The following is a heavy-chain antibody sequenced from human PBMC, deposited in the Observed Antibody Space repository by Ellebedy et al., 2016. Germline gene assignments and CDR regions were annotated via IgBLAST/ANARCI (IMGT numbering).Heavy chain of an antibody. J-gene: IGHJ4*02. CDR3: ASEMATPRGELNYFDY. Sequence: ASVKVSCKASGYTFTSYAMHWVRQAPGQRLEWMGWINAGNGNTKYSQKFQGRVTITRDTSASTAYMELSSLRSEDTAVYYCASEMATPRGELNYFDYWGQGTLVTVSS. CDR2: INAGNGNT. V-gene: IGHV1-3*01. CDR1: GYTFTSYA. D-gene: IGHD5-24*01.